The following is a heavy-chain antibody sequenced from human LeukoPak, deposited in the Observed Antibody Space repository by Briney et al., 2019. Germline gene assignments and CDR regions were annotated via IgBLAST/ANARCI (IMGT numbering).Heavy chain of an antibody. D-gene: IGHD3-10*01. V-gene: IGHV1-18*01. Sequence: GASVKVSCKASGYTFTSYGISWVRQAPGQGLEWMGWISAYNGNTNYAQKLQGRVTMTTDTSTSTAYMELRSLRSDDTAVYYCARDSHGSGSYCYYYYYGMDVWGQGTTVTVSS. CDR3: ARDSHGSGSYCYYYYYGMDV. J-gene: IGHJ6*02. CDR2: ISAYNGNT. CDR1: GYTFTSYG.